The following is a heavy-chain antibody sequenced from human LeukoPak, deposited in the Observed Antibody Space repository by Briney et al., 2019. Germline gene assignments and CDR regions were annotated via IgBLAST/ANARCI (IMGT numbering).Heavy chain of an antibody. V-gene: IGHV4-39*01. CDR3: ARQAPITMIAVAMTEDYFDY. CDR2: SYYSGGI. D-gene: IGHD3-22*01. Sequence: SETLSLTCSVSGGSISSSSYYLGWLRQPPGKGLEGLGRSYYSGGIYYNPSLKSRVNISVDTSKNQFSLKLSSVTAAGTAVYYFARQAPITMIAVAMTEDYFDYWGQGTLVTVSS. CDR1: GGSISSSSYY. J-gene: IGHJ4*02.